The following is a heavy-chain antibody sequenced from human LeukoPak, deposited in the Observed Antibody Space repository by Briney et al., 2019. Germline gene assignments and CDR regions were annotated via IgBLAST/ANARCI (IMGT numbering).Heavy chain of an antibody. J-gene: IGHJ5*02. CDR1: GGSISSGSYY. CDR3: AREQLYFASGGSWFDP. D-gene: IGHD3-10*01. V-gene: IGHV4-61*02. CDR2: IYTSGST. Sequence: SETLSLTCTVSGGSISSGSYYWSWIRQPAGKGLEWIGRIYTSGSTNYNPSLKSRVTISADTSKNQFSLKLSSVTAADTAMYYCAREQLYFASGGSWFDPWGQGTLVTVSS.